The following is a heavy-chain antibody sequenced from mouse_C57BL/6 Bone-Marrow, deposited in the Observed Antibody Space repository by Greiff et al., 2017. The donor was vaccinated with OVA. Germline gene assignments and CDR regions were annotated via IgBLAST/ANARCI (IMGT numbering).Heavy chain of an antibody. J-gene: IGHJ3*01. CDR1: GYSFTDYN. Sequence: QLQQSGPELVKPGASEKISCKASGYSFTDYNMNWVKQSNGKSLEWIGVINPNYGTTSYNQKFKGKATLTVDQSSSTAYMQLNSLTSEDSAVYYCASWGNYSNYGFAYWGQGTLVTVSA. CDR2: INPNYGTT. V-gene: IGHV1-39*01. CDR3: ASWGNYSNYGFAY. D-gene: IGHD2-5*01.